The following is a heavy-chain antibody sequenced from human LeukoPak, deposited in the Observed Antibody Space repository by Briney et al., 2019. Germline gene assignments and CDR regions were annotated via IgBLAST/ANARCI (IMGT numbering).Heavy chain of an antibody. V-gene: IGHV1-8*01. CDR3: ARTKARTYYYDSSGYYSFDY. J-gene: IGHJ4*02. CDR1: GYTFTSYD. CDR2: MNPNSGNT. Sequence: ASVTVSCEASGYTFTSYDINWVRQATGQGLEWMGWMNPNSGNTGYAQKFQGRVTMTRNTSISTAYMELSSLRSEDTAVYYCARTKARTYYYDSSGYYSFDYWGQGTLVTVSS. D-gene: IGHD3-22*01.